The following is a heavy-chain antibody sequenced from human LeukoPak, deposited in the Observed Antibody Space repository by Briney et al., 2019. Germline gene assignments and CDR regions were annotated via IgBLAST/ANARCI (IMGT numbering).Heavy chain of an antibody. D-gene: IGHD1-7*01. Sequence: GGSLRLSCAASGFTFSSYDMHWVRQATGKGLEWVSAISGSGGTAYYADSVKGRFTISRDNSKNTLYLQMNSLRAEDTAVYYCAKVDNWNYEDYWGQGTLVTVSS. CDR2: ISGSGGTA. CDR1: GFTFSSYD. V-gene: IGHV3-23*01. CDR3: AKVDNWNYEDY. J-gene: IGHJ4*02.